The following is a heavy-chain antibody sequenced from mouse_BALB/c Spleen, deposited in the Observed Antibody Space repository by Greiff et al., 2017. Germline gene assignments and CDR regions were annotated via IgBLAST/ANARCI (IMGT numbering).Heavy chain of an antibody. CDR2: ISTYYGDA. Sequence: VKLQESGAELVRPGVSVKISCKGSGYTFPDYAMHWVKQSHAKSLEWIGVISTYYGDASYNQKFKGKATMTVDKSYSTAYMELARLTSEDSAIYYCARGVGNPYAIDYWGQGTSVTVSS. V-gene: IGHV1S137*01. J-gene: IGHJ4*01. CDR3: ARGVGNPYAIDY. D-gene: IGHD2-1*01. CDR1: GYTFPDYA.